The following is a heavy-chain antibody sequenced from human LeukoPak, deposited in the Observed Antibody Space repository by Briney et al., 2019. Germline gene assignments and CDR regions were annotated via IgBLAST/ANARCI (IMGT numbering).Heavy chain of an antibody. CDR3: ARHLSGITGYTYGRGIDY. CDR2: IKKDGSEK. J-gene: IGHJ4*02. V-gene: IGHV3-7*01. CDR1: GFTFSSYW. D-gene: IGHD5-18*01. Sequence: TGGSLRLSCAASGFTFSSYWMSWVRQAPGKGLEWVANIKKDGSEKYYVDSVKGRFTISRDNAKKSLYLQMNSLEAEDTAVYYCARHLSGITGYTYGRGIDYWGQGTLLTVSS.